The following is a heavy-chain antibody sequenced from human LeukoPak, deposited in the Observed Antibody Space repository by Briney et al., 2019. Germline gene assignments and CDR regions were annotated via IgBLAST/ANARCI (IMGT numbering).Heavy chain of an antibody. D-gene: IGHD4-17*01. CDR3: ARDLSGYGDYSFGD. CDR2: ISYDGSNK. CDR1: GFTFSSYA. Sequence: PGGSLRLSCAASGFTFSSYAMHRVRQAPGKGLEWVAVISYDGSNKYYADSVKGRFTISRDNSKNTLYLQMNSLRAEDTAVYYCARDLSGYGDYSFGDWGQGTLVTVSS. J-gene: IGHJ4*02. V-gene: IGHV3-30-3*01.